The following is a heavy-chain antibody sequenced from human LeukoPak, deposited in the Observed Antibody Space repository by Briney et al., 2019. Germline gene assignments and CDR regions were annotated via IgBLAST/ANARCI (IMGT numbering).Heavy chain of an antibody. J-gene: IGHJ4*02. V-gene: IGHV4-34*01. CDR2: INHSGST. CDR3: ARPYGSGNY. CDR1: GGSFSGYY. D-gene: IGHD3-10*01. Sequence: SETLSLTCAVYGGSFSGYYWSWIRQPPGKGLEWIGEINHSGSTNYNPSLKSRVTISVDTSKNQFSLKLSSVTAADTAVYYRARPYGSGNYWGQGTLVTVSS.